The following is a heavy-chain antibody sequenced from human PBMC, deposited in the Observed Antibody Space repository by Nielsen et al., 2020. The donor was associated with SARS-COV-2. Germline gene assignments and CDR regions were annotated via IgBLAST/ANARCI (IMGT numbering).Heavy chain of an antibody. CDR1: GFTFSNYW. CDR2: IKEDGSEK. J-gene: IGHJ4*02. CDR3: ARRLVYTTKTLDY. D-gene: IGHD2/OR15-2a*01. V-gene: IGHV3-7*05. Sequence: GESLKISCAASGFTFSNYWMTWVRQAPGKGLEWVANIKEDGSEKYYVDSVKGRFSLSRDNAKNSLYLQMNSLRVEDTAVYYCARRLVYTTKTLDYWGQGTLVTVSS.